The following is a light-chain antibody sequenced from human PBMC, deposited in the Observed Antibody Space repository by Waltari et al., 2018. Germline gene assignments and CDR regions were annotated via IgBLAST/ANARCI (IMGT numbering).Light chain of an antibody. CDR1: SSDVGGFDY. Sequence: QSALTQPASVSGSPGQSITIPCTGTSSDVGGFDYVSWYQHHPAKAPNLMIYDVTKRRSGVSYRFAGSKSGTTASLTISGLQAEDEAHYYCTSYTSSSTFVFGGGTSLTVL. J-gene: IGLJ3*02. CDR2: DVT. CDR3: TSYTSSSTFV. V-gene: IGLV2-14*03.